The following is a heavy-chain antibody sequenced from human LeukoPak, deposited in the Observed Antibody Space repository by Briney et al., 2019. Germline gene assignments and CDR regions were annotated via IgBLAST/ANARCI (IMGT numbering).Heavy chain of an antibody. D-gene: IGHD3-16*01. V-gene: IGHV3-21*06. Sequence: KSGGSLRLSCAASGFTFSSYSMNWVRLTPGKGLEWVSSISSYSDHLYYADPVKGRFTISRDNVENRLFLQLNSLTAEDTGVYFCARAQLFGGEAFDFWGRGTLVTVSS. J-gene: IGHJ3*01. CDR2: ISSYSDHL. CDR3: ARAQLFGGEAFDF. CDR1: GFTFSSYS.